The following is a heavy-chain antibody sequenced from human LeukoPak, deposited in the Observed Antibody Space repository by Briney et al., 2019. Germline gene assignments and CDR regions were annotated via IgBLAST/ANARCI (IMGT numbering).Heavy chain of an antibody. CDR2: IVAGSSDYI. CDR3: ARVHDFWSGYYTGLDP. J-gene: IGHJ5*02. D-gene: IGHD3-3*01. Sequence: PGGSLRLSCAASGLTFSSYTMNWVRQAPGKGLEWVSSIVAGSSDYIYYADSVKGRFTISRDNAKNSLYLQMHSLRAEDTAVYYCARVHDFWSGYYTGLDPWGQGTLVTVSS. CDR1: GLTFSSYT. V-gene: IGHV3-21*01.